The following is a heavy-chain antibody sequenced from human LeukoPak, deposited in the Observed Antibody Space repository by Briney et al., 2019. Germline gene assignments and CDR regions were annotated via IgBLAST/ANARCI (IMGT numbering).Heavy chain of an antibody. V-gene: IGHV3-30-3*01. Sequence: GRPLRLSCAASGFTFSSYAMHGVRQAPGKGLEGVAVLSQGGSNKYYADSVKGRFTISRDNSKNTPYLQMNSRRAEDTAGVYCASVLEHDGSGSPYYFDYWGQGTLGTPSS. CDR1: GFTFSSYA. CDR2: LSQGGSNK. CDR3: ASVLEHDGSGSPYYFDY. D-gene: IGHD3-10*01. J-gene: IGHJ4*02.